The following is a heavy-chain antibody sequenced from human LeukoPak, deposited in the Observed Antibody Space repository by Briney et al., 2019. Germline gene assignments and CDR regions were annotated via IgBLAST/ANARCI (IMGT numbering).Heavy chain of an antibody. CDR1: GGSISSSSYY. J-gene: IGHJ5*02. CDR2: IYYSGST. V-gene: IGHV4-39*07. CDR3: ARDMGYTAMAYRVGWFDP. Sequence: SETLSLTCTVSGGSISSSSYYWGWIRQPPGKGLEWIGSIYYSGSTYYNPSLKSRVTISVDTSKSQFSLKLSSVTAADTAVYYCARDMGYTAMAYRVGWFDPWGQGTLVTVSS. D-gene: IGHD5-18*01.